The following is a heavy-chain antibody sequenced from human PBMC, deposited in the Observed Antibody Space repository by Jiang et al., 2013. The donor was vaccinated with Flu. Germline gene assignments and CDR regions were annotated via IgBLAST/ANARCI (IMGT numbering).Heavy chain of an antibody. D-gene: IGHD6-19*01. CDR3: AKDLGYSSGWYFDY. CDR1: GFTFSTYG. CDR2: IKYDGSNQ. Sequence: QLLESGGGVVQPGGSLRLSCAASGFTFSTYGMHWVRQAPGKGLEWVTYIKYDGSNQYYADSVKGRFTVSRDNSENTLYLLLNSLRIEDTAFYYCAKDLGYSSGWYFDYWGQGTLVTVSS. J-gene: IGHJ4*02. V-gene: IGHV3-30*02.